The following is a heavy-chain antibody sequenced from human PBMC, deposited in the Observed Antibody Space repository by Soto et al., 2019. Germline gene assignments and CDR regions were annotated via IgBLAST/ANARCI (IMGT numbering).Heavy chain of an antibody. J-gene: IGHJ5*02. Sequence: SETLSLTCTVSGDSISTDYWSWIRQSPGKGLEWIGFIYYGGSTNYNPSLKSRVTISVDTPKNQFSLKLSSVTAADTAVYYCAKNWNWFDPWGQGTLVTVSS. CDR1: GDSISTDY. CDR3: AKNWNWFDP. V-gene: IGHV4-59*08. CDR2: IYYGGST.